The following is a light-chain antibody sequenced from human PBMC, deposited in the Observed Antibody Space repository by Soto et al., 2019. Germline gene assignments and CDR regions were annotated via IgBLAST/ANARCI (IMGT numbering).Light chain of an antibody. Sequence: QSALTQPASVSGSPGQSITVSCTGTNSDLGGNNYVSWYQHHPGKAPKLMIYEVSNRPSGVSNRFSGSKSGNTASLAISGLQAEDEADYYCSSYTSSGTLVFGTGTKHTVL. J-gene: IGLJ1*01. CDR3: SSYTSSGTLV. CDR1: NSDLGGNNY. CDR2: EVS. V-gene: IGLV2-14*01.